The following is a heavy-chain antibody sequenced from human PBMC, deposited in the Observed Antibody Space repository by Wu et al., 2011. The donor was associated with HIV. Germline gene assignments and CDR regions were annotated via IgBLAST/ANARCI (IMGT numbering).Heavy chain of an antibody. V-gene: IGHV1-18*01. CDR2: ISAYNGDT. J-gene: IGHJ4*02. CDR1: GYTFTSYG. CDR3: ARDRYTQNSGSYYGVRY. Sequence: QVQLVQSGAEVKKPGSSVKVSCKASGYTFTSYGISWVRQAPGQGLEWMGWISAYNGDTNYAQKLQGRVTMTTDTSTSTAYMELRSLRSDDTAVYYCARDRYTQNSGSYYGVRYWGQGTLVTVSS. D-gene: IGHD1-26*01.